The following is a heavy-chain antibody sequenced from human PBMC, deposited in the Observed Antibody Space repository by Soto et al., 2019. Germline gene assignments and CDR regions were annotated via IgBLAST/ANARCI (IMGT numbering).Heavy chain of an antibody. CDR3: ARDPHHLQYSRRWYDY. CDR2: MNPNSGNT. V-gene: IGHV1-8*01. CDR1: GYTFTSYD. D-gene: IGHD6-13*01. J-gene: IGHJ4*02. Sequence: ASVKVSCKASGYTFTSYDINWVRQATGQGLEWMGWMNPNSGNTGYAQKLQGRVTMTRDTSTSTAYMELRSLRSDDTAVYYCARDPHHLQYSRRWYDYWGRGTLVTFSS.